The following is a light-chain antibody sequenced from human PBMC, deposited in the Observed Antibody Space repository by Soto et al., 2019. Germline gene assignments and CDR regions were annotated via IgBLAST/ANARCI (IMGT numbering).Light chain of an antibody. CDR3: SSYTSSLIVSKV. V-gene: IGLV2-14*01. J-gene: IGLJ1*01. CDR1: SSDVGAYNY. Sequence: QSALTQPASVSGSPGQSITISCTGTSSDVGAYNYVSWYQQHPGKAPKLMIYEVSNRPSGVSHRFSGSKSDNTASLTISGLQTDDEADYYCSSYTSSLIVSKVFGTGTKVTVL. CDR2: EVS.